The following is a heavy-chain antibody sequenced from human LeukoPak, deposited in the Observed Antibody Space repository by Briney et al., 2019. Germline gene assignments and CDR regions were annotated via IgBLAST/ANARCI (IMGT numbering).Heavy chain of an antibody. V-gene: IGHV1-3*01. Sequence: ASVKVSCKASGYTFNYFAMHWVRQAPGQRPEWMGCINVDNDDTRYSQKFQGRVTITSDTSASTVYMELSRLRSDDTAVYYCARGDGIQLPIDYWGQGTLVTVSS. D-gene: IGHD5-18*01. CDR1: GYTFNYFA. CDR2: INVDNDDT. CDR3: ARGDGIQLPIDY. J-gene: IGHJ4*02.